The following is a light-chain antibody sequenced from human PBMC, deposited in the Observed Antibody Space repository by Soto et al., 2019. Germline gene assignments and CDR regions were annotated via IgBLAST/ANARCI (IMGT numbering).Light chain of an antibody. Sequence: QSVLTQPPSVSAAPGQKVTISCSGSSSNIGNNYVSWYQQLPGIAPKLLIYDNNKRPSGIPDRFSGSKSGTSATLGITGLQTGDEADYYCGTWDNSLSAGVFGGGTQLTVL. J-gene: IGLJ2*01. V-gene: IGLV1-51*01. CDR1: SSNIGNNY. CDR3: GTWDNSLSAGV. CDR2: DNN.